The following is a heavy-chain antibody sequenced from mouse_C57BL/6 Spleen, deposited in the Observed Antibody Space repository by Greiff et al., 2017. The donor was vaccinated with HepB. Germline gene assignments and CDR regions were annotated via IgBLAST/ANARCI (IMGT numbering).Heavy chain of an antibody. CDR2: IYPGDGDT. J-gene: IGHJ4*01. CDR1: GYAFSSSW. Sequence: VQLQQSGPELVKPGASVKISCKASGYAFSSSWMNWVKQRPGKGLEWIRRIYPGDGDTNYNGKFKGKATLTADKSSSTAYMQLSSLTSEDSAVYFCALSTMVTTEYAMDYWGQGTSVTVSS. V-gene: IGHV1-82*01. D-gene: IGHD2-2*01. CDR3: ALSTMVTTEYAMDY.